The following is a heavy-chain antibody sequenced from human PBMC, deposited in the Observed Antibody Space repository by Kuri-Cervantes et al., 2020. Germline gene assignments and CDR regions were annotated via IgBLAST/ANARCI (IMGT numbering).Heavy chain of an antibody. J-gene: IGHJ4*02. CDR1: GYTFTSYG. CDR2: ISPYHGNT. CDR3: ARKKGYSYGYSPLDY. Sequence: ASVKVSCKASGYTFTSYGISWVRQAPGQGLEWMGWISPYHGNTNYAQKLQGRVTMTTYTSTSTAYMELRSLRSDDTAVYYCARKKGYSYGYSPLDYWGQGTLVTVSS. D-gene: IGHD5-18*01. V-gene: IGHV1-18*01.